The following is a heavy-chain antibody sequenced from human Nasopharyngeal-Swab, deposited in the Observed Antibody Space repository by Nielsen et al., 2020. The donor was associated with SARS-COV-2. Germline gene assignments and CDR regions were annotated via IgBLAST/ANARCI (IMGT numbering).Heavy chain of an antibody. J-gene: IGHJ6*04. D-gene: IGHD3-10*01. CDR2: IIPIFGTA. CDR3: ARGGRITMVRGAPPDV. Sequence: WGRQAPGQGLEWMGGIIPIFGTANYAQKFQGRVTITADESTSTAYMELSSLRSEDTAVYYCARGGRITMVRGAPPDVWGKGTTVTVSS. V-gene: IGHV1-69*01.